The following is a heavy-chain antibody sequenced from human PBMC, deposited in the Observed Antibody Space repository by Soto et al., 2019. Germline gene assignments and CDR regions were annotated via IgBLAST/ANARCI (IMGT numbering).Heavy chain of an antibody. CDR2: ISGSGGST. D-gene: IGHD2-15*01. CDR3: AKTPLYCSGGSCYRPS. J-gene: IGHJ4*02. Sequence: PGGSLRLSCAASGFTFGNYWMTWVRQAPGKGLEWVSGISGSGGSTYYADSVKGRFTISRDNSKNTLYLQMNSRRAEDTAVYYCAKTPLYCSGGSCYRPSWGQGILVTVSS. CDR1: GFTFGNYW. V-gene: IGHV3-23*01.